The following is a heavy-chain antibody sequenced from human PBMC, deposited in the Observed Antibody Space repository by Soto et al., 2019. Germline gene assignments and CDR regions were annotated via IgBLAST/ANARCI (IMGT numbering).Heavy chain of an antibody. CDR1: GGSFSGYY. CDR3: ARGGVVVVAATRWFDP. D-gene: IGHD2-15*01. J-gene: IGHJ5*02. Sequence: QVQLQQWGAGLLKPSETLSLTCAVYGGSFSGYYWSWIRQPPGKGLEWIGEINHSGSTNYNPSLKSRVTISVDTSKNQFSLKLSSVTDADTAVYYCARGGVVVVAATRWFDPWGQGTLVTVSS. CDR2: INHSGST. V-gene: IGHV4-34*01.